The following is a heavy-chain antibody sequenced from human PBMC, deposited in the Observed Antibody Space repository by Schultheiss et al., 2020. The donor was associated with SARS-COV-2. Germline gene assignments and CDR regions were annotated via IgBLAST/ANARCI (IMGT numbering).Heavy chain of an antibody. CDR3: AREPGSTSDFDY. D-gene: IGHD1-7*01. CDR2: IYTSGST. J-gene: IGHJ4*02. V-gene: IGHV4-4*08. CDR1: GGSISSYY. Sequence: SETLSLTCTVSGGSISSYYWSWIRQPPGKGLEWIGRIYTSGSTNYNPSLKSRVTISVDTSKNQFSLKLSSVTAADTAVYYCAREPGSTSDFDYWGQGTLVTVSS.